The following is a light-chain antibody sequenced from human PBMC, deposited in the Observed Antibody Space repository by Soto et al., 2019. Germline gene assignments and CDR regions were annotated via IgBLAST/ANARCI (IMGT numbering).Light chain of an antibody. V-gene: IGLV1-44*01. CDR2: RNN. J-gene: IGLJ2*01. CDR3: ATWDDSLNGVV. CDR1: SSNIGSNS. Sequence: QSVLTQPPSASGTPGQRVTISCSGSSSNIGSNSVNWYQQLPGTAPKLLIYRNNQRPSGVPDRFSVSKSGTSASLAISGLQSEDEDDYYCATWDDSLNGVVFGGGTTLTVL.